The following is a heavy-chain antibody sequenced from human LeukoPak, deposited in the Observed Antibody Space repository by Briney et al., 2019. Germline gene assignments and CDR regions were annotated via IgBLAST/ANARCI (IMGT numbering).Heavy chain of an antibody. D-gene: IGHD1-26*01. V-gene: IGHV6-1*01. J-gene: IGHJ6*02. Sequence: SQTLSLTCAISGDSVSSNSAAWNWIRQSPSRGLEWLGRTYYRSKWYNDYAVSVKSRITINPDTSKNQFSLQLNSVTPEDTAAYYCARQGAKFSNYYYYYGMDVWGQGTTVTVSS. CDR2: TYYRSKWYN. CDR3: ARQGAKFSNYYYYYGMDV. CDR1: GDSVSSNSAA.